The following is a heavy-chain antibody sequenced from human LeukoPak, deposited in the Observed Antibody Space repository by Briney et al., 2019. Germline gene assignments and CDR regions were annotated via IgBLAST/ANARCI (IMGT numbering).Heavy chain of an antibody. CDR2: IYSGGST. D-gene: IGHD2-15*01. Sequence: GGSLRLSCAASGFTVSSNYMNWVRQAPGKGLEWVSIIYSGGSTYYADSVKGRFTISRDNSKNTLYLQMNSLRAEDTAVYYCARQEVVEDTFDIWGQGTMVTVPS. V-gene: IGHV3-53*01. J-gene: IGHJ3*02. CDR1: GFTVSSNY. CDR3: ARQEVVEDTFDI.